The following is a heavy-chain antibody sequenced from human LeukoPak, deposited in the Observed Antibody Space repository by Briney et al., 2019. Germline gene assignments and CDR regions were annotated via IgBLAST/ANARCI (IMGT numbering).Heavy chain of an antibody. V-gene: IGHV1-46*01. CDR2: INPSDGAT. CDR3: ASSGGLDQLLSYYYYMDV. Sequence: ASVTVSFKASGYTFTKYYIHWVRLAPGQGLEWMGMINPSDGATTNARRFQGRVTVTRDMSTTTVYMDLRSLRSEDTAVYYCASSGGLDQLLSYYYYMDVWGKGTTVTVSS. D-gene: IGHD2-2*01. J-gene: IGHJ6*03. CDR1: GYTFTKYY.